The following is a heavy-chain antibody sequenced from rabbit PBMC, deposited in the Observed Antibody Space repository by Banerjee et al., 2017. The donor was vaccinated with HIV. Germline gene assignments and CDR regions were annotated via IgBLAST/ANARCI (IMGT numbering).Heavy chain of an antibody. CDR1: GIDFSSGYN. CDR2: IYTGDGDT. J-gene: IGHJ4*01. CDR3: TKNRGL. V-gene: IGHV1S45*01. Sequence: QQQLEESGGGLVKPEGSLTLTCKASGIDFSSGYNMCWVRQAPGKGPEWIGCIYTGDGDTGYASWAKGRFTISKTSSTTVTLQMTSLTAADTATYFCTKNRGLWGPGTLVTVS.